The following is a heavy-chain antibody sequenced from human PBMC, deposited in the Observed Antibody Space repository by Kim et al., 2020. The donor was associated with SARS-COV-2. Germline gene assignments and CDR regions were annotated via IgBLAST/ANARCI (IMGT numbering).Heavy chain of an antibody. D-gene: IGHD3-10*01. J-gene: IGHJ4*02. V-gene: IGHV3-23*01. CDR3: ANMGHPYYYGSGSSDY. CDR2: ISGSGGST. CDR1: GFTFSSYA. Sequence: GGSLRLSCAASGFTFSSYAMSWVRQAPGKGLEWVSAISGSGGSTYYADSVKGRFTISRDNSKNTLYLQMNSLRAEDTAVYYCANMGHPYYYGSGSSDYWGQGTLVTVSS.